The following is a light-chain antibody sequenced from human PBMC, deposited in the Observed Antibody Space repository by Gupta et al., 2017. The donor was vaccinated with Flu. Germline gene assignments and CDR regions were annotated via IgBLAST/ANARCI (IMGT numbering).Light chain of an antibody. Sequence: DVVMTQSPLSLPVTLGQPASISCRSSESLVYTDGDSYLSWFHQRPGQSPRRLIYKASNRDSGVPDRISGSGSGTDFTLTISMLDAEDVGVYYCRHSIRWPWTFGQGTKVEI. CDR2: KAS. J-gene: IGKJ1*01. CDR1: ESLVYTDGDSY. CDR3: RHSIRWPWT. V-gene: IGKV2-30*01.